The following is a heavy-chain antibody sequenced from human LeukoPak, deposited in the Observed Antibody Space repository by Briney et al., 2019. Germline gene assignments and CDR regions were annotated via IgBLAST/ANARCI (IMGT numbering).Heavy chain of an antibody. CDR2: IYSGGST. CDR1: GFTVSSNY. V-gene: IGHV3-53*01. Sequence: GGSLRLSCAASGFTVSSNYMSWVRQAPGKGLEWVSVIYSGGSTYYADSVKGRFTISRDNSKNTLCLQMNSLRAEDTAVYYCARADDYGKNYGMDVWGKGTTVTVSS. J-gene: IGHJ6*04. D-gene: IGHD4-17*01. CDR3: ARADDYGKNYGMDV.